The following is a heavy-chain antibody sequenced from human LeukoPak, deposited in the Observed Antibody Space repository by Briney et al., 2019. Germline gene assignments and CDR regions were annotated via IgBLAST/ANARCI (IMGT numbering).Heavy chain of an antibody. CDR1: GFTFSTYA. V-gene: IGHV3-23*01. CDR3: AKDKGAVTGTFDY. Sequence: GGSLRLSCAASGFTFSTYAMSWVRQAPGKGLEWVSGLTGGGGGTSYADSVKGRFTISRDNSKNTLYLQMNSLRAEDAAVYYCAKDKGAVTGTFDYWGQGTLVTVSS. CDR2: LTGGGGGT. J-gene: IGHJ4*02. D-gene: IGHD1-14*01.